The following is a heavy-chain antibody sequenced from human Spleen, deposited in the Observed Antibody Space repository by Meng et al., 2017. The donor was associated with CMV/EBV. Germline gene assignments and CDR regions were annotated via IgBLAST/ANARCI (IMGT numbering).Heavy chain of an antibody. CDR2: IYYSGST. CDR3: ARVRVRFTLNWFDP. CDR1: GGSISSSRYY. Sequence: SETLSLTCTVSGGSISSSRYYWGWIRQPPGKGLEWIGSIYYSGSTYYNPSLKSRVTISVDTSKNQFSLKLSSVTAADTAVYYCARVRVRFTLNWFDPWGQGTLVTVSS. D-gene: IGHD3-3*01. V-gene: IGHV4-39*01. J-gene: IGHJ5*02.